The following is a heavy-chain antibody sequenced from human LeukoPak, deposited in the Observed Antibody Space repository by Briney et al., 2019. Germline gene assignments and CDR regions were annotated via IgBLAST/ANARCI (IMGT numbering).Heavy chain of an antibody. D-gene: IGHD1-7*01. CDR3: ARARAITGTTSFDY. CDR2: ISGSGRTM. Sequence: GGSLRLSRAASGFTFSSYEMNWVRQAPGKGLEWVSCISGSGRTMSYADSVKGRFTISRDNARNSLYLQMNSLRAEDTAVYYCARARAITGTTSFDYWGQGTLVTVSS. J-gene: IGHJ4*02. CDR1: GFTFSSYE. V-gene: IGHV3-48*03.